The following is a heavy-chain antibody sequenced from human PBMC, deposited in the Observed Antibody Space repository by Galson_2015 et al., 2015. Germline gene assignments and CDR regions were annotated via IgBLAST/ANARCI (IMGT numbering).Heavy chain of an antibody. V-gene: IGHV3-23*01. CDR3: AKRPSLISVTGMFDY. CDR2: VTANSAGT. J-gene: IGHJ4*02. D-gene: IGHD6-19*01. Sequence: SLRLSCAASGFIFSNYAMNWVRLAPGEGLEWVSGVTANSAGTYYADSVKGRFTISRDNSKNTLYLQMNSLRAEDTAVYLCAKRPSLISVTGMFDYWGQGTLVAVSS. CDR1: GFIFSNYA.